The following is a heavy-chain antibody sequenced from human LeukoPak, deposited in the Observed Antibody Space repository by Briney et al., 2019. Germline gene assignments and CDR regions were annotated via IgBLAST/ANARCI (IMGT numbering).Heavy chain of an antibody. CDR1: GYSISSGYY. D-gene: IGHD3-10*02. Sequence: SETLSLTCAVSGYSISSGYYWGWIRQPPGKGLEWIGSIYHSGSTYYNPSLKSRVTISVDTSKNQFSLKLSSVTAADTAVYYCARGISSMIGNSSYFDYWGQGTLVTVSS. CDR3: ARGISSMIGNSSYFDY. CDR2: IYHSGST. V-gene: IGHV4-38-2*01. J-gene: IGHJ4*02.